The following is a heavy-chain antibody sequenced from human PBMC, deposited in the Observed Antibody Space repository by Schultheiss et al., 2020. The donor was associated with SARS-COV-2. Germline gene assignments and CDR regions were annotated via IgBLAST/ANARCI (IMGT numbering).Heavy chain of an antibody. V-gene: IGHV4-59*12. CDR3: ARSGYYHGLAMDV. D-gene: IGHD3-22*01. CDR1: GGSISGYY. CDR2: VFYSGST. J-gene: IGHJ6*02. Sequence: SETLSLTCTVSGGSISGYYWSWIRQSPGKGLEWIGYVFYSGSTYYKSSLKSRATISIDTSNNHFSLKLNSVTAADTAVYFCARSGYYHGLAMDVWGQGRTVTVSS.